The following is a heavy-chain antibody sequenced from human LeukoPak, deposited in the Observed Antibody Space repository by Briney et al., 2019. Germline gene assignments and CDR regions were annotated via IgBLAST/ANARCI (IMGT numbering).Heavy chain of an antibody. V-gene: IGHV3-23*01. CDR3: AKDPDDYHGLAHTYYFDY. CDR1: GFTFSSYA. J-gene: IGHJ4*02. CDR2: ISGSGGST. D-gene: IGHD5-24*01. Sequence: AGGSMRLSCAASGFTFSSYAMSWVRQAPGKGLEWVSAISGSGGSTYYADSVKRRFTISRDNSKNTLYLQMNSLRAEDTAVYYCAKDPDDYHGLAHTYYFDYRGQGTLVTVSS.